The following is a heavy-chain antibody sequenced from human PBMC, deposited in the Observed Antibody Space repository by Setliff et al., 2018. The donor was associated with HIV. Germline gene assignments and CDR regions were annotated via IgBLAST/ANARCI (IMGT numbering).Heavy chain of an antibody. CDR1: GGSISSGGYY. J-gene: IGHJ4*02. Sequence: LSLTCNVSGGSISSGGYYWSWIRQPAGKGLEWIGHIYTSGCTNCNPSLESRVTISVDTSKNQVSLKLRSVTAADTAFYYRARDYFGSLDYWGQGTLVTVSS. CDR2: IYTSGCT. D-gene: IGHD3-10*01. CDR3: ARDYFGSLDY. V-gene: IGHV4-61*09.